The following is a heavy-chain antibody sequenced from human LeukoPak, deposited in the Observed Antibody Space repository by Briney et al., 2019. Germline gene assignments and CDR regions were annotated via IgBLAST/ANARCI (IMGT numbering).Heavy chain of an antibody. CDR1: GFSFSSFA. D-gene: IGHD5-24*01. Sequence: PGGSLRLSCAASGFSFSSFAMSWVRQAPGKGLEWVSAITGSGSNTYYADSVKGRFTISRDNSKNTLCLQMNSLRAEDTAVYYCARDSPREGRDGYNYLDYWGQGTLVTVSS. CDR2: ITGSGSNT. V-gene: IGHV3-23*01. J-gene: IGHJ4*02. CDR3: ARDSPREGRDGYNYLDY.